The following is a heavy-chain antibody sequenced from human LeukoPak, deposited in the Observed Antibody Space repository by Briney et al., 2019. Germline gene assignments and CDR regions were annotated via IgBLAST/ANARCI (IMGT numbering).Heavy chain of an antibody. Sequence: SETLSLTCTVSGYSISSGYYWGWIRQPPGKGLEWIGYIHYSGSTNYNPSLKSRVTLSVDTAKNQFSLNLNSVTAADTAVYHCARVTEWNDFDYWGQGTLVTVSS. J-gene: IGHJ4*02. D-gene: IGHD1-1*01. CDR3: ARVTEWNDFDY. CDR2: IHYSGST. CDR1: GYSISSGYY. V-gene: IGHV4-61*01.